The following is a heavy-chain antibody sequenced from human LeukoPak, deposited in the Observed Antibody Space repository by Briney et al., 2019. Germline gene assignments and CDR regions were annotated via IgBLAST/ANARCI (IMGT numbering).Heavy chain of an antibody. CDR2: IRSKANSYAT. CDR3: TRLEWFGELLYDY. CDR1: GLTFSGSA. Sequence: GGSLRLSCAASGLTFSGSAMHWVRQASGKGLEWVGRIRSKANSYATAYAASVKGRFTISRDDSKNTAYLQMNSLKTEDTAVYYCTRLEWFGELLYDYWGQGTLVTVSS. J-gene: IGHJ4*02. V-gene: IGHV3-73*01. D-gene: IGHD3-10*01.